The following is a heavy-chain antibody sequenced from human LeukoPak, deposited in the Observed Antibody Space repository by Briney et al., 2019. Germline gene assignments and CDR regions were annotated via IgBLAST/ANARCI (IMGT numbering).Heavy chain of an antibody. D-gene: IGHD6-6*01. CDR3: TGSSRSTRYYFDY. V-gene: IGHV4-4*09. CDR1: GGSISGYY. CDR2: IYSSGST. Sequence: SETLSLTCSVSGGSISGYYWTWIRQPPGQTLEWIGYIYSSGSTNYNPSLQSRVTMSVDTSENQFSLNLTSVAATDSAVYFCTGSSRSTRYYFDYWGQGILVTVSS. J-gene: IGHJ4*02.